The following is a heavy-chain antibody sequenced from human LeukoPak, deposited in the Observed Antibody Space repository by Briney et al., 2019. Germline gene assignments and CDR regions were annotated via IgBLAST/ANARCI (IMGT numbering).Heavy chain of an antibody. CDR1: GFTFSSNV. Sequence: GGSLRLSCVASGFTFSSNVMIWVRQAPGKGLEWVSSIPASGGSTYYADSVKGRFTISRDNSKNSLYLQMNSLRAEDTAVYYCAKDSALGYCSSTSCYLFDYWGQGTLVTVSS. CDR2: IPASGGST. V-gene: IGHV3-23*01. D-gene: IGHD2-2*01. CDR3: AKDSALGYCSSTSCYLFDY. J-gene: IGHJ4*02.